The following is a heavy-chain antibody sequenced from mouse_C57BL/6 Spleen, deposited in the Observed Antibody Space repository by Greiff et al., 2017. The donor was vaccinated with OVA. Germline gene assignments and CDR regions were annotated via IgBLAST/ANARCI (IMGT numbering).Heavy chain of an antibody. CDR3: ATVYDGYYGYFDY. V-gene: IGHV1-64*01. CDR1: GYTFTSYW. Sequence: QVQLQQPGAELVKPGASVKLSCKASGYTFTSYWMHWVKQRPGQGLEWIGMIHPNSGSTNYNEKFKSKATLTVDKSSSTAYMQLSSLTSEDSAVYYGATVYDGYYGYFDYWGQGTTLTVSS. D-gene: IGHD2-3*01. J-gene: IGHJ2*01. CDR2: IHPNSGST.